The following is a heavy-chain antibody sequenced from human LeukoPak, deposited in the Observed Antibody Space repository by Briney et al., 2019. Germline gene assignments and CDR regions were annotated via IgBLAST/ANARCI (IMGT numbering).Heavy chain of an antibody. J-gene: IGHJ6*02. CDR1: GYTFTSYG. Sequence: ASVKVSCKASGYTFTSYGISWVRQAPGQGLEWMGWISAYNGNTNYAQKLQGRVTMTTDTSTSTAYMELRSLRSDDTAVYYCARDVVTMIVVGVEYYYYGMDVWGQGTTVTVSS. D-gene: IGHD3-22*01. V-gene: IGHV1-18*01. CDR3: ARDVVTMIVVGVEYYYYGMDV. CDR2: ISAYNGNT.